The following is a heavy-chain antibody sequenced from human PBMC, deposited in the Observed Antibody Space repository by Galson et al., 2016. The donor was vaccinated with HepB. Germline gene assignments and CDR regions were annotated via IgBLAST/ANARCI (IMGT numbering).Heavy chain of an antibody. V-gene: IGHV3-23*01. CDR3: ARFTQEWLDRVYYFDY. D-gene: IGHD6-19*01. CDR1: GFPFSSYA. J-gene: IGHJ4*02. CDR2: LRGDGGST. Sequence: SLRLSCAASGFPFSSYAMSWVRQAPGKGLEWVSALRGDGGSTYYAGSVQGRFTSSRDRSTNPMHLQMNSLRTDDTAVYYCARFTQEWLDRVYYFDYWGQRTLVTVSS.